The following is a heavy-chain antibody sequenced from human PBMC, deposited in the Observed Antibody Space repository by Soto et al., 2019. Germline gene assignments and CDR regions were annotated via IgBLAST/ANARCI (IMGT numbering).Heavy chain of an antibody. Sequence: SETLSLTCTVSGGSISSGNYYWGWILQPPGKGLEWIGSMYYSGNTYYNPSLKSRVTISVDTSKNQFSLKLSSVTAADTAVYYCARQGDSGVYYLDFWGQGTLVTVSP. J-gene: IGHJ4*02. CDR1: GGSISSGNYY. CDR3: ARQGDSGVYYLDF. V-gene: IGHV4-39*01. D-gene: IGHD3-3*01. CDR2: MYYSGNT.